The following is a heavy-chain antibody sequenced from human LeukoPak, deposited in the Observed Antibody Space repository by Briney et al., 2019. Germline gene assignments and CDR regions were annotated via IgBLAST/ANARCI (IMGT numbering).Heavy chain of an antibody. CDR2: ITGTGGK. Sequence: GGSLRLSCAVSGFTLTNHGVSWVRQAPGKGLEWVSIITGTGGKYYGDSVKGRFVLSRDNSKNTVYMQMSSLRAEDTAVYYCARVYSNSPEYGMDVWGQGTTVTVSS. D-gene: IGHD2/OR15-2a*01. V-gene: IGHV3-23*01. CDR3: ARVYSNSPEYGMDV. J-gene: IGHJ6*02. CDR1: GFTLTNHG.